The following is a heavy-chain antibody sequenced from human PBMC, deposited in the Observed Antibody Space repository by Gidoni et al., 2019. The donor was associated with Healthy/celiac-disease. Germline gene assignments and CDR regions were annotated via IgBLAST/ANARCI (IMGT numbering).Heavy chain of an antibody. V-gene: IGHV4-59*09. CDR2: T. J-gene: IGHJ4*02. CDR3: ARGGALRFLEWLGDFDD. D-gene: IGHD3-3*01. Sequence: TNYNPSLKSRVTISVDTSKNQFSLKLSSVTAADTAVYYCARGGALRFLEWLGDFDDWGQGTLVTVSS.